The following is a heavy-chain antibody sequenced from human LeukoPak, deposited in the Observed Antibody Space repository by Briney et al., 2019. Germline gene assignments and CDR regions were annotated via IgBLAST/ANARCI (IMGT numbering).Heavy chain of an antibody. CDR2: IYYSGST. CDR3: ARDAKYYDILTGYYFDAFDI. CDR1: GGSISSYY. Sequence: PSETLSLTCTVSGGSISSYYWSWIRQPPGKGLEWTGYIYYSGSTNYNPSLKSRVTISVDTSKTQFSLKLSSVTAADTAVYYCARDAKYYDILTGYYFDAFDIWGQGTMVTVSS. V-gene: IGHV4-59*01. J-gene: IGHJ3*02. D-gene: IGHD3-9*01.